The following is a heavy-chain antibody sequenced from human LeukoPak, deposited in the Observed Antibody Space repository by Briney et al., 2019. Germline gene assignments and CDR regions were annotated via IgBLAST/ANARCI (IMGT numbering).Heavy chain of an antibody. J-gene: IGHJ5*02. CDR2: ISYDGSNK. V-gene: IGHV3-30-3*01. CDR1: GFTFSSYA. CDR3: ARVEGSEIDP. Sequence: PGGSLRLSCAASGFTFSSYAMHWVRQAPGKGLEWVAVISYDGSNKYYADSVKGRFTISRDNSKNTLYLQMNSLRAEDTAVYYCARVEGSEIDPWGQGTLVTVSS.